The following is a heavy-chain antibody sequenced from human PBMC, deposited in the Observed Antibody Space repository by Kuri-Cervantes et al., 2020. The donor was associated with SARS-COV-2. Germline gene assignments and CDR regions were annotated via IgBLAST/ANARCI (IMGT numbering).Heavy chain of an antibody. D-gene: IGHD6-13*01. J-gene: IGHJ5*02. Sequence: GESLKISCAASGFTFSSYSMNWVRQAPGKGLEWVSSISSRSSYIYYADSVKGRFTMSRDNAKNSLYLQMNSLRAEDTALYHCARDKGWQQGGNWFDPWGQGTLVTVSS. V-gene: IGHV3-21*04. CDR2: ISSRSSYI. CDR3: ARDKGWQQGGNWFDP. CDR1: GFTFSSYS.